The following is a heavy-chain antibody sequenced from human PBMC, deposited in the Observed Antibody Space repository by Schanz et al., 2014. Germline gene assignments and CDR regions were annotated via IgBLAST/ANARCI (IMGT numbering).Heavy chain of an antibody. V-gene: IGHV3-23*01. CDR3: AKVAPAATYLDS. Sequence: EVQLLESGGTVVQPGGSLRVSCAASGFVFRTFAMYWVRQAPGKGLEWVSGIGGSGDSTHYADSVKGRFIISRDNAKNSLFLQMNSLSAEDTAVYYCAKVAPAATYLDSWGLGTLVTVSS. CDR2: IGGSGDST. D-gene: IGHD2-2*01. CDR1: GFVFRTFA. J-gene: IGHJ4*02.